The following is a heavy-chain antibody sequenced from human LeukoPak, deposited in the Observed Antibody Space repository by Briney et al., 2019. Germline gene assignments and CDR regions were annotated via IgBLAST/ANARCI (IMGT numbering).Heavy chain of an antibody. CDR3: ARLYGDYTQYYYYYYMDV. V-gene: IGHV4-39*07. CDR2: IYYSGST. J-gene: IGHJ6*03. Sequence: PSETLSLTCVVSGGSISSTSYYWGWIRQPPGKGLEWIGSIYYSGSTNYNPSLKSRVTISIDTSKNQFSLKLTSVTAADTAVYYCARLYGDYTQYYYYYYMDVWGQGTTVTISS. D-gene: IGHD4-17*01. CDR1: GGSISSTSYY.